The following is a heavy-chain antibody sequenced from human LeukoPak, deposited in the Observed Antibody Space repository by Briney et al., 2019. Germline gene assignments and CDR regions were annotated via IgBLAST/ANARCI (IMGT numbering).Heavy chain of an antibody. CDR3: AASTKHTAMVDY. D-gene: IGHD5-18*01. Sequence: GGSLRLSCAASRFTFSSYSVSWVRQAPGKGLEWVSSIGSSSSYIYYADSVKGRFTISRDNAKNSLHLQMNSLRAEDTAVYYCAASTKHTAMVDYWGQGTLVTVSS. V-gene: IGHV3-21*01. CDR1: RFTFSSYS. J-gene: IGHJ4*02. CDR2: IGSSSSYI.